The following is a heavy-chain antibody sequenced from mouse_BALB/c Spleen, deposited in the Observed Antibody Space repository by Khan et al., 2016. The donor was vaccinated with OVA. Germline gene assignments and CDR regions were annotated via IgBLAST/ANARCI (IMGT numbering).Heavy chain of an antibody. J-gene: IGHJ4*01. Sequence: EVQLVETGPGLVKPSQSLSLTCTVTGYAITSDYAWNWIRQFPGNKLEWMGYISSTGSTSYNPSLKSRISITRDTSKNQFFLQLKSVTTEDTATYYWARSLYYSYGYALDCWGRGTSVTVSS. D-gene: IGHD2-12*01. CDR3: ARSLYYSYGYALDC. V-gene: IGHV3-2*02. CDR1: GYAITSDYA. CDR2: ISSTGST.